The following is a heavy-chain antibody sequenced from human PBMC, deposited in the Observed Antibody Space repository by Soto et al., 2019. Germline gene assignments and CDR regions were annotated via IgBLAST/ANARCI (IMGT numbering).Heavy chain of an antibody. V-gene: IGHV3-30*03. J-gene: IGHJ4*02. CDR3: ARLSRVTVERDY. D-gene: IGHD1-1*01. CDR1: GFTFSSYG. CDR2: ISYDGSNK. Sequence: QVQLVESGGGVVQPGRSLRLSCAASGFTFSSYGMHWVRQAPGKGLEWVAVISYDGSNKYYADSVKGRFTISRDNSKNTLYLQMNSLRAEDTAVYYCARLSRVTVERDYWGQGTLVTVSS.